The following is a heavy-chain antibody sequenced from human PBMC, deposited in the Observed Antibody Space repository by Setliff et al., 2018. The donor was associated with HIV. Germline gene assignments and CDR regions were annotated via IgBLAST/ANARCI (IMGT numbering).Heavy chain of an antibody. D-gene: IGHD3-3*01. CDR1: GGAISRSSYY. CDR3: ARLAGKSILELFSADAFDI. V-gene: IGHV4-39*01. J-gene: IGHJ3*02. Sequence: PSETLSLTCNVSGGAISRSSYYWFWIRQPPGKGLEGIGIIFYSGSTYYNPSLKIRLTISVDTSKTQFSLKLRSVTAADTAVYYCARLAGKSILELFSADAFDIWGQGTMVTVSS. CDR2: IFYSGST.